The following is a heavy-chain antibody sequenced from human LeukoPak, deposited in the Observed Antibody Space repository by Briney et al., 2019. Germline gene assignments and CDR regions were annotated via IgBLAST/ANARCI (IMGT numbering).Heavy chain of an antibody. V-gene: IGHV3-23*01. Sequence: GGSLRLSCAASGFTFNNYAMTWVRQAPGKGLEWVSEISGSGESTYYGDSVKGRFTISRDNSKNTLYLQMNSLRDGDMAKYYCAREHWDFDYWGQGTLVTVSS. D-gene: IGHD7-27*01. CDR1: GFTFNNYA. CDR3: AREHWDFDY. J-gene: IGHJ4*02. CDR2: ISGSGEST.